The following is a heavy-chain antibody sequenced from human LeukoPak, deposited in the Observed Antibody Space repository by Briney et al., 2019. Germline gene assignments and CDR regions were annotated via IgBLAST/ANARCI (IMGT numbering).Heavy chain of an antibody. CDR2: ISAYNGNT. D-gene: IGHD3-22*01. CDR1: GYTFTSYG. CDR3: ARDRRYYYDSSGYYPPHFDY. Sequence: ASVKVSCKASGYTFTSYGISWVRLAPGQGLEWMGWISAYNGNTNYAQKLQGRVTMTTDTSTSTAYMELRSLRSDDTAVYYCARDRRYYYDSSGYYPPHFDYWGQGTLVTVSS. J-gene: IGHJ4*02. V-gene: IGHV1-18*01.